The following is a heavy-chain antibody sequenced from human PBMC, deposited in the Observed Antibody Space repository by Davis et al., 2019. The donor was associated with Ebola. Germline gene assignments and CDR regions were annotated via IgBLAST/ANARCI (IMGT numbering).Heavy chain of an antibody. Sequence: GESLKISCAASGFTFSSYSMNWVRQAPGKGLEWVSSISSSSSYIYYADSVKGRFTISRDNAKNSLYLQMNSLRAEDTAVYYCARGGGSSYGYWGQGTLVTVSS. CDR2: ISSSSSYI. J-gene: IGHJ4*02. D-gene: IGHD6-6*01. V-gene: IGHV3-21*01. CDR3: ARGGGSSYGY. CDR1: GFTFSSYS.